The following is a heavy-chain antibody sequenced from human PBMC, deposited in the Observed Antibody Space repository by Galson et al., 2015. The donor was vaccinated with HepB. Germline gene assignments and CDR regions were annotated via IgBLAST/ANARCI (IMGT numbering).Heavy chain of an antibody. Sequence: SVKVSCKVSGYTFTSYAMHWVRQAPGQRLEWMGWINAGNGNTKYSQKFQGRVTITRDTSASTAYMELSSLRSEDTAVYYCARDGVVVPFDYWGQGTLVTVSS. J-gene: IGHJ4*02. CDR1: GYTFTSYA. V-gene: IGHV1-3*01. D-gene: IGHD2-15*01. CDR2: INAGNGNT. CDR3: ARDGVVVPFDY.